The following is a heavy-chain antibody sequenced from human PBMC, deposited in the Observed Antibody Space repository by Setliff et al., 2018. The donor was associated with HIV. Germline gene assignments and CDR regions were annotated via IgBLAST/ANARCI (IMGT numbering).Heavy chain of an antibody. CDR1: GFTFYTHW. D-gene: IGHD6-6*01. Sequence: PGGSLRLSCAASGFTFYTHWMSWIRQAPGKGLEWVAHIKQDGSESYYADSVKGRFTISRDNAKNSLILDMNSLKGDDTAVYYCARDRAFMAARPSWFDPWGQGTLVTVSS. V-gene: IGHV3-7*03. CDR2: IKQDGSES. J-gene: IGHJ5*02. CDR3: ARDRAFMAARPSWFDP.